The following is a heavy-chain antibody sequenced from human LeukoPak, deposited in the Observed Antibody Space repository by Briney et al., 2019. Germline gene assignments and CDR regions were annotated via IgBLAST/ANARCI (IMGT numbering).Heavy chain of an antibody. CDR3: ARGRGTTMVRGVITNYFDL. Sequence: GASVKVSCRASGYPFTAHYIHWVRQAPGQGLEWMGWIDPNSGGTNYAQKFLGSVTMTGDTSINTAFMELSRLRSDDTAIYYCARGRGTTMVRGVITNYFDLWGRGSLVTVSS. D-gene: IGHD3-10*01. V-gene: IGHV1-2*02. CDR1: GYPFTAHY. CDR2: IDPNSGGT. J-gene: IGHJ2*01.